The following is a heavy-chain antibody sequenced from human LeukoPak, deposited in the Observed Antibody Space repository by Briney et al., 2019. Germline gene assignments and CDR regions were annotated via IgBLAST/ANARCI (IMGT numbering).Heavy chain of an antibody. Sequence: ASVKVSCKASGGTFSSYAISWVRQAPGQGLEWMGGIIPIFGTANYAQKFQGRVTITADESTSTAYMELSSLRSEDTAVYYCARDFRSLKWLDWFDPWGQGTLVTVSS. CDR1: GGTFSSYA. V-gene: IGHV1-69*13. CDR2: IIPIFGTA. D-gene: IGHD3-3*01. CDR3: ARDFRSLKWLDWFDP. J-gene: IGHJ5*02.